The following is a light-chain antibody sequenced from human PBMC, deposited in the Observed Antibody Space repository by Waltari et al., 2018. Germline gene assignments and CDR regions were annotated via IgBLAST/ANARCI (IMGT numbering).Light chain of an antibody. CDR2: KDS. CDR1: LLSTKY. Sequence: SYELTQPSSVSVSPGQTARITCSGDLLSTKYARWFQQRPGQAPGLVIYKDSERPSGIPEGFSGSSSGTTVILTISGAQVEDEADYYCYSATDNNLRVFGGGTKLTVL. J-gene: IGLJ3*02. V-gene: IGLV3-27*01. CDR3: YSATDNNLRV.